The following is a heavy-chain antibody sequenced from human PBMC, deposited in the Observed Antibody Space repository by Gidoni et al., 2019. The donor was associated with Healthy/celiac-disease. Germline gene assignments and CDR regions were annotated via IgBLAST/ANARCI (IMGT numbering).Heavy chain of an antibody. CDR3: TRVVVVVAATTYDY. Sequence: EVQLVESGGGLVQPGRSLRLSCTASGFNFGDYAMSWFRQAPGKGLEWVGFIGSKAYGGTTEYAASVKGRFTIARDDSKSIAYLQMNSLKTEDTAVYYCTRVVVVVAATTYDYWGQGTLVTVSS. V-gene: IGHV3-49*03. J-gene: IGHJ4*02. CDR1: GFNFGDYA. D-gene: IGHD2-15*01. CDR2: IGSKAYGGTT.